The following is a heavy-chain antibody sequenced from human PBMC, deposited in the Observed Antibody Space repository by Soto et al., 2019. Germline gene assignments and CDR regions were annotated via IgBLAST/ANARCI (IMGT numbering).Heavy chain of an antibody. CDR1: GGSISSSSYY. CDR3: ARHSSGSYTSFDP. Sequence: QLQLQESGPGLVKPSETLSLTCSVSGGSISSSSYYWGWIRQPPGKGLEWIGSIYYSGSIYYNPSLKSRVTISVDTSKTPFSLNLSSVTAAETAVYYCARHSSGSYTSFDPWGQGTLVTVSS. J-gene: IGHJ5*02. CDR2: IYYSGSI. D-gene: IGHD6-19*01. V-gene: IGHV4-39*01.